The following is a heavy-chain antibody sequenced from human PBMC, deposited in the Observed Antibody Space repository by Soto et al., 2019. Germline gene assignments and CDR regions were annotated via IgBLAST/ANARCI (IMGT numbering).Heavy chain of an antibody. Sequence: GGSLRLSCTASGFTFGDYAMSWFRQAPGKGLEWVGFIRSKAYGGTTEYAASVKGRFTISRDDSKSIAYLQMNSLKTEDTAVYYCTRVRNLYCSGGSCYRKVDYYMDVWGKGTTVTVSS. CDR2: IRSKAYGGTT. CDR3: TRVRNLYCSGGSCYRKVDYYMDV. CDR1: GFTFGDYA. J-gene: IGHJ6*03. V-gene: IGHV3-49*03. D-gene: IGHD2-15*01.